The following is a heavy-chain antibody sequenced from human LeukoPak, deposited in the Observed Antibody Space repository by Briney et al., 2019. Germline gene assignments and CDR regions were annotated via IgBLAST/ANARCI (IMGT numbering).Heavy chain of an antibody. V-gene: IGHV7-4-1*02. CDR2: INTNTGNP. J-gene: IGHJ4*02. CDR3: ARDLTYYDFWSGSSCFDY. CDR1: GYTFTSYA. D-gene: IGHD3-3*01. Sequence: ASVKVSCKASGYTFTSYAMNWVRQAPGQGLEWMGWINTNTGNPTYAQGFTGRFVVSLDTSVSTAYLQISSLKAEDTAVYYCARDLTYYDFWSGSSCFDYWGQGTLVTVSS.